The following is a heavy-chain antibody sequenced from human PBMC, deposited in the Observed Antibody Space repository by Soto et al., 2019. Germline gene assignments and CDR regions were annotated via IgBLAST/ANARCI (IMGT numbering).Heavy chain of an antibody. D-gene: IGHD1-20*01. Sequence: GGSLRLSCAASGFTFSNAWMSWVRQAPGKGLEWVGRIKSKTDGGTTDYAAPVKGRFTISRDDSKNTLYLQMNSLKTEDTAVYYCTTDRNWNEKFDYWGQGTLVTVSS. V-gene: IGHV3-15*01. CDR1: GFTFSNAW. CDR2: IKSKTDGGTT. CDR3: TTDRNWNEKFDY. J-gene: IGHJ4*02.